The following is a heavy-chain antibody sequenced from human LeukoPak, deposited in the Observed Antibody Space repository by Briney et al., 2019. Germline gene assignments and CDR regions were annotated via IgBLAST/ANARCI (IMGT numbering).Heavy chain of an antibody. Sequence: ASVKVSCKASGYTFTSYGLSWVRQAPGQGLEWMGWTSGSKGNTYYAQRLQGRVTMTTDTSTTTAYMELRSLRSDDTAVYFCARDLAYCGRDCYSDTFDIWGQGTMVTVSS. CDR1: GYTFTSYG. CDR2: TSGSKGNT. CDR3: ARDLAYCGRDCYSDTFDI. D-gene: IGHD2-21*02. J-gene: IGHJ3*02. V-gene: IGHV1-18*01.